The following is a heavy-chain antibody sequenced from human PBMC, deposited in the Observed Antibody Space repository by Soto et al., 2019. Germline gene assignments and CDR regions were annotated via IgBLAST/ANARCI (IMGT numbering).Heavy chain of an antibody. J-gene: IGHJ4*02. D-gene: IGHD6-19*01. CDR3: AKPSIAVAGAFDY. CDR2: ISSSGSTI. Sequence: GGSLRLSCAASGFTFSDYYMSWIRQAPGKGLEWVSYISSSGSTIYYADSVKGRFTISRDNAKNSLYLQMNSLRAEDTAVYYCAKPSIAVAGAFDYWGQGTLVTVSS. CDR1: GFTFSDYY. V-gene: IGHV3-11*01.